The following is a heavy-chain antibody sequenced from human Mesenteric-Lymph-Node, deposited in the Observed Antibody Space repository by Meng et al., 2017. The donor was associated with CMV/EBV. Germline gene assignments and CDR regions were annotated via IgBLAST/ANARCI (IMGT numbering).Heavy chain of an antibody. CDR3: ARVGDWSIKD. CDR2: IYSGGNT. D-gene: IGHD2-21*02. CDR1: EITVSSNH. Sequence: LSCGASEITVSSNHMGWVRQAPGKGLEWVSVIYSGGNTYYADSVKGRFTISSDNSKNTLYLQMNSLRVDDTAVYYCARVGDWSIKDWGQGTLVTVSS. J-gene: IGHJ4*02. V-gene: IGHV3-53*01.